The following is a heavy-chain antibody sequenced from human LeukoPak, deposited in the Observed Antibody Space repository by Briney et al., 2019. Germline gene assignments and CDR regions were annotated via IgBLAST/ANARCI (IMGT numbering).Heavy chain of an antibody. V-gene: IGHV3-74*01. CDR2: INTDGGTT. CDR1: GFTFNNAW. J-gene: IGHJ4*02. Sequence: GGSLRLSCAASGFTFNNAWMNWVRQTPGKGLVWVAHINTDGGTTRYADSVKGRLTVSRDNAKNTLYLEMNRLRAEDTAVYYCARDNAYMLDYWGQGTQVTVSS. D-gene: IGHD5-24*01. CDR3: ARDNAYMLDY.